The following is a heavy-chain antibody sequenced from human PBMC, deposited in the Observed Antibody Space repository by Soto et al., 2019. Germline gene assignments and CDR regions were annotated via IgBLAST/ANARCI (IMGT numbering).Heavy chain of an antibody. V-gene: IGHV1-8*01. CDR3: ARSVITIFGVVRPDYYYYMDV. Sequence: GASVKVSCKASGYTFTSYDINWVRQATGQGLEWMGWMNPNSGNTGYAQKYQGRVTMTRNTSISTAYIVLSSLRSEDTAVYYCARSVITIFGVVRPDYYYYMDVWGKGTTVTVSS. D-gene: IGHD3-3*01. J-gene: IGHJ6*03. CDR2: MNPNSGNT. CDR1: GYTFTSYD.